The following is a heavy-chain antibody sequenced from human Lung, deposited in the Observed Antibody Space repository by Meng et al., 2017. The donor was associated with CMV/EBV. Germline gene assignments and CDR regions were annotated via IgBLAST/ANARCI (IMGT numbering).Heavy chain of an antibody. CDR1: GFTFSSYG. CDR3: AKDMGYCSSTSCSDYYYYGMDV. V-gene: IGHV3-33*06. D-gene: IGHD2-2*01. Sequence: RLSCAASGFTFSSYGMHWVRQAPDKGLEWVAVIWYDGSNKYYADSVKGRFTISRDNSKNTLYLQMNSLRAEDTAVYYCAKDMGYCSSTSCSDYYYYGMDVXGQGXTVTVSS. J-gene: IGHJ6*02. CDR2: IWYDGSNK.